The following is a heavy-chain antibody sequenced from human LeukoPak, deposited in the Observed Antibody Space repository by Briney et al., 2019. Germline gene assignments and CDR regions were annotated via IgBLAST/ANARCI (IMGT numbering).Heavy chain of an antibody. J-gene: IGHJ4*02. V-gene: IGHV1-69*05. CDR2: IIPIFGTA. Sequence: SVKVSCKASGGTFSSYAISWVRQAPGQGLEWMGGIIPIFGTANYAQKFQGRVTITTDESTSTAYMELSSLRSEDTAVYYCARVRRDSSSPYYFDYWGQGTLVTVSS. CDR1: GGTFSSYA. D-gene: IGHD6-6*01. CDR3: ARVRRDSSSPYYFDY.